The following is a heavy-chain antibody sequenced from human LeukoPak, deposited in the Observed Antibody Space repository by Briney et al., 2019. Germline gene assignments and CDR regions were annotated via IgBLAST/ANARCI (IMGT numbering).Heavy chain of an antibody. D-gene: IGHD4-17*01. CDR2: INAGNGNT. Sequence: ASVKVSCKASGYTFTTHVFHWVRQAPGQRLEWMGLINAGNGNTKYSQKFQGRVTITRDTSASTAYMELSSLRSGDTSVYYCVAGHDPGDSSYYYGMDVWGKGTTVTVSS. V-gene: IGHV1-3*01. CDR3: VAGHDPGDSSYYYGMDV. J-gene: IGHJ6*04. CDR1: GYTFTTHV.